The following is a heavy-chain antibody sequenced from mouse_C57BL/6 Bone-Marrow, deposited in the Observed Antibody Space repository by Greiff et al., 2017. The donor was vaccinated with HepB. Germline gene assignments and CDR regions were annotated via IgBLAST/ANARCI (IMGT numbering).Heavy chain of an antibody. V-gene: IGHV5-17*01. CDR2: ISSGSSTI. J-gene: IGHJ3*01. CDR1: GFTFSDYG. CDR3: ARNHPAWFAY. Sequence: EVQVVESGGGLVKPGGSLKLSCAASGFTFSDYGMHWVRQAPEKGLEWVAFISSGSSTIYYADTVKGRFTISRDNAKNTLFLQMTSLRSEDTAMYYCARNHPAWFAYWGQGTLVTVSA.